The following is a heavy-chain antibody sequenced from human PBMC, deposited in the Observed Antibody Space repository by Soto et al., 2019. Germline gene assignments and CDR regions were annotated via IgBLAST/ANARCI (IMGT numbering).Heavy chain of an antibody. D-gene: IGHD4-17*01. V-gene: IGHV4-39*01. CDR3: ARRYGYYFDY. J-gene: IGHJ4*02. CDR1: GGSISSSNYY. CDR2: IYYSGST. Sequence: PSETLSLTWTVSGGSISSSNYYWGWIRQPPGKGLEWIGSIYYSGSTYYNPSLKSRVTISVDTSKNQFSLKLSSVTAADTAVYYCARRYGYYFDYWGQGTLVTSPQ.